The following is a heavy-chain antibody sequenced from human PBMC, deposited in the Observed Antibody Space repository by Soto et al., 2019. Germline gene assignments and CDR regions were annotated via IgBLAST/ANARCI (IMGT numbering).Heavy chain of an antibody. J-gene: IGHJ6*02. CDR3: ATGPSSSWVSHYFYGTDV. Sequence: GGSLRLSCAASGFTFSSYWMHWVRQAPGKWLVWVSRINSDGSSTSYADSVKGRFTISRDNAKNTLYLQMNSLRAEDTAVYYCATGPSSSWVSHYFYGTDVWGQGXTVTVSS. V-gene: IGHV3-74*01. CDR2: INSDGSST. D-gene: IGHD6-13*01. CDR1: GFTFSSYW.